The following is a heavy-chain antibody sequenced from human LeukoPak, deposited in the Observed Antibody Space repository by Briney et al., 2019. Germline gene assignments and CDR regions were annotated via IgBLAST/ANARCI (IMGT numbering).Heavy chain of an antibody. CDR3: ARPTVTIEYYFDY. J-gene: IGHJ4*02. CDR2: ISYDGSNE. Sequence: GRSLRLSCAASGFTFSSNAMHWVRQAPGKGLEWVAVISYDGSNEYYADSVKGRFTISRDNSKNTLYLQMNSLRAEDTAVYYCARPTVTIEYYFDYWGQGTLVTVSS. CDR1: GFTFSSNA. V-gene: IGHV3-30-3*01. D-gene: IGHD4-17*01.